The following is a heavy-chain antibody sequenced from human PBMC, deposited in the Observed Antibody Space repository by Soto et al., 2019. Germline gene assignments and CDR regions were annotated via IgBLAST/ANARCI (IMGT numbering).Heavy chain of an antibody. CDR1: GFTFSNAW. CDR2: IKSKTDGGTT. J-gene: IGHJ3*02. D-gene: IGHD5-18*01. CDR3: TAARYSYGYVAFDI. V-gene: IGHV3-15*01. Sequence: EVQLVESGGGLVKPGGSLRLSCAASGFTFSNAWMSWVRQAPGKGLEWVGRIKSKTDGGTTDYAAPVKGRFTISRDDSKNTLYLQMNSLKTEDTAVYYCTAARYSYGYVAFDIWGQGTMVTVSS.